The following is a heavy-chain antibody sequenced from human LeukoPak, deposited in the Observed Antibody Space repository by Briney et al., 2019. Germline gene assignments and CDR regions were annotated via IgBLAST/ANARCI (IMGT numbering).Heavy chain of an antibody. D-gene: IGHD6-13*01. V-gene: IGHV1-24*01. CDR3: ATAGGRSSSWLFDY. CDR1: GYTLTELS. J-gene: IGHJ4*02. CDR2: FDPEDGET. Sequence: ASVKVSCKVSGYTLTELSMHWVRQAPGKGLEWMGGFDPEDGETIYAQKFQGRVTMTEDTSTDTAYMELSSLRSEDTAVCYCATAGGRSSSWLFDYWGQGTLVTVSS.